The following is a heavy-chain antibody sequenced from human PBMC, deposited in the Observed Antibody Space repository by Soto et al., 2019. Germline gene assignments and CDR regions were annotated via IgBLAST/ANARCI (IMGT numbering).Heavy chain of an antibody. CDR2: IIPIFGTT. CDR1: GGDFSTYS. V-gene: IGHV1-69*06. Sequence: QVQLAQSGAEVKKPASSVTVSCKASGGDFSTYSINWVRQAPGQGLEGMGRIIPIFGTTNYAQKFQGRVTVTADKSMNTAYMAPSCMRSAATPMYRCVNRYCSGGRCCLSAYDMWGQGTMVTVSS. CDR3: VNRYCSGGRCCLSAYDM. D-gene: IGHD2-15*01. J-gene: IGHJ3*02.